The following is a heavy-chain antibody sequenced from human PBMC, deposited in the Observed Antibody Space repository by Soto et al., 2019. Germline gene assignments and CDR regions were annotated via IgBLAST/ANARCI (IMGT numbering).Heavy chain of an antibody. J-gene: IGHJ5*02. V-gene: IGHV3-21*01. D-gene: IGHD3-10*01. CDR3: ARDLRGIIAGVGKWFDP. CDR1: GFTFSSYG. Sequence: GGSLRLSCVASGFTFSSYGLNWVRQAPGKGLEWVSSIKSTSSYKYYADSVKGRFTISRDNVKKSVYLKMNSLRAEDTGVYYCARDLRGIIAGVGKWFDPWGQGTLVTVSS. CDR2: IKSTSSYK.